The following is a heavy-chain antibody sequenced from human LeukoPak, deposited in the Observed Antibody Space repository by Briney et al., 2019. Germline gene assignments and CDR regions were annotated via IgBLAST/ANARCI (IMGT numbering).Heavy chain of an antibody. J-gene: IGHJ4*02. CDR2: INHSGST. Sequence: SETLSLPCAVYGGSFSGYYWRWIRQPPGKGLEWIGEINHSGSTNYNPSLKSRVTISVDTSKNQFSLKLSSVTAADTAVYYCASADYYDSSGYYSPFNYWGQGTLVTVSS. V-gene: IGHV4-34*01. D-gene: IGHD3-22*01. CDR1: GGSFSGYY. CDR3: ASADYYDSSGYYSPFNY.